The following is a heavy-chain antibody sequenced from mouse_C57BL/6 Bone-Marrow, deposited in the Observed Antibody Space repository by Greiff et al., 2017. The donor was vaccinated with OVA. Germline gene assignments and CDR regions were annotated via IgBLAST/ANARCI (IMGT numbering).Heavy chain of an antibody. CDR3: ARHHYYGSSYGY. Sequence: EVNVVESGGDLVKPGGSLKLSCAASGFTFSSYGMSWVRQTPDKRLEWVATISSGGSYTYYPDSVKGRFTISRDNAKNTLYLQMSSLKSEDTAMYYCARHHYYGSSYGYWGQGTTLTVSS. CDR1: GFTFSSYG. D-gene: IGHD1-1*01. V-gene: IGHV5-6*01. J-gene: IGHJ2*01. CDR2: ISSGGSYT.